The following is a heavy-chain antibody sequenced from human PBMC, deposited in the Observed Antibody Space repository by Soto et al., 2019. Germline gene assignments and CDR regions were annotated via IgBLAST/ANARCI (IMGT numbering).Heavy chain of an antibody. Sequence: LRLSCAASGFTFSTYWMHWIRQVPGKGLEWVSRINSDASHTYYADSVKGRFTISRDNAENTLHLEMNSLRAEDTAVYYCVRDGHSPNPSCYGNCFDPWGQGTLVTVS. D-gene: IGHD2-2*01. CDR3: VRDGHSPNPSCYGNCFDP. V-gene: IGHV3-74*01. CDR1: GFTFSTYW. CDR2: INSDASHT. J-gene: IGHJ5*02.